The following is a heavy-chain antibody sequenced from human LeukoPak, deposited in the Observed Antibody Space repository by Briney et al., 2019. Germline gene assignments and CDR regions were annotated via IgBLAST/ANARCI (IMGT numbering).Heavy chain of an antibody. CDR3: TTEYWGSFNY. Sequence: GGSLRLSCAASGFTFNNAWMSWVRPAPGKGLEWVGHIGTKTDGGTTDYAAPVKGRFTISRDDSRNTLFVQMNSLKTEDTAVYYCTTEYWGSFNYWGQGTLVTVSP. CDR2: IGTKTDGGTT. V-gene: IGHV3-15*04. CDR1: GFTFNNAW. J-gene: IGHJ4*02. D-gene: IGHD3-16*01.